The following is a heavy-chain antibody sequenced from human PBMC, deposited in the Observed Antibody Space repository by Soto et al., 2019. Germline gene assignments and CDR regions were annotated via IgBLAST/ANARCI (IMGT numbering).Heavy chain of an antibody. Sequence: QVQLVQSGAEVKKPGSSVKLSCKTSGGTFRNYAINWVRQAPGQGLEWMGGSIPVFGTANYAQTFQGRFTNNAEQFTRTAHMEVSSLRFGDTAVYYCAIPLPKQQLVRGAFDHWGQGTLVTVAS. CDR1: GGTFRNYA. CDR2: SIPVFGTA. V-gene: IGHV1-69*01. D-gene: IGHD6-13*01. CDR3: AIPLPKQQLVRGAFDH. J-gene: IGHJ4*02.